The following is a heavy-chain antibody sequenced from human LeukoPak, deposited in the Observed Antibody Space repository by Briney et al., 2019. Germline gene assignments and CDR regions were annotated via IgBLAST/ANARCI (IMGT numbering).Heavy chain of an antibody. CDR1: GFTFSTYS. J-gene: IGHJ6*03. CDR2: ISGSSDTI. V-gene: IGHV3-48*01. Sequence: GGPLRLSCAASGFTFSTYSMNWVRQAPGKRLEWVSYISGSSDTIYYADSVKGRFTISRDNAKNSLYLQMNSLRAEDTAVYYCARRSEFGVLYYMDVWGKGTTVTVSS. D-gene: IGHD3-16*01. CDR3: ARRSEFGVLYYMDV.